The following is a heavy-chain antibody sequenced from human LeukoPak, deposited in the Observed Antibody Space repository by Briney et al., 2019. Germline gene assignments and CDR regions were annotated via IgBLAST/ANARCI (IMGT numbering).Heavy chain of an antibody. CDR1: GYTFTGYY. V-gene: IGHV1-2*02. D-gene: IGHD6-6*01. J-gene: IGHJ6*03. CDR2: INPNSGGT. Sequence: ASVKVSCKASGYTFTGYYMHWVRQAPGQGLEWMGWINPNSGGTNYAQKFQGRVTMTRDTSISKAYMELSRLRSDDTAVYYCARSIAARPPYYYYMDVWGKGTTVTVSS. CDR3: ARSIAARPPYYYYMDV.